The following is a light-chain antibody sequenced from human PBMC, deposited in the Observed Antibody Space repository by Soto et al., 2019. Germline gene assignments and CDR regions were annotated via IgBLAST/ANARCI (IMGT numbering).Light chain of an antibody. CDR1: QTVTSDY. CDR3: QQYGDSPLT. CDR2: GAS. Sequence: EIVLTQSPGTLSLSPGESATLSCRASQTVTSDYLAWYQQKPGQAPRLLIYGASDRATGIPDRFSASGSGTDFTLTISRLEPQDFAIYYCQQYGDSPLTFGGGTKV. V-gene: IGKV3-20*01. J-gene: IGKJ4*01.